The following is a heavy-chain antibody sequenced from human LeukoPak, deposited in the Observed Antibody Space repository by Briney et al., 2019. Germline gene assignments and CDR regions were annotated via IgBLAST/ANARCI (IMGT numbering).Heavy chain of an antibody. D-gene: IGHD5-12*01. CDR2: IDSSRSYI. J-gene: IGHJ4*02. CDR3: ARAGVATILGNFDY. Sequence: PGGSLRLSCAASGFTFTSYSMNWVRQAPGKGLEWVSSIDSSRSYICYADSVKGRFTISRDNAKNSLYLQMNSLRAEDTAVYYCARAGVATILGNFDYWGQGALVTVSS. V-gene: IGHV3-21*06. CDR1: GFTFTSYS.